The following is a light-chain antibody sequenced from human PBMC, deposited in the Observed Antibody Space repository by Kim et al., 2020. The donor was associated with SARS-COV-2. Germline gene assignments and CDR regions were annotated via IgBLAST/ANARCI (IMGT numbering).Light chain of an antibody. CDR3: NSRDSSGNQLV. V-gene: IGLV3-19*01. CDR1: SLRSYY. CDR2: GKN. J-gene: IGLJ2*01. Sequence: SSELTQDPAVSVALGQTVRITCQGDSLRSYYASWYQRKPGQAPVFVIYGKNNRPSGIPDRFSGSSSGNTASLTITGAQAEDEADYYCNSRDSSGNQLVFGGGTQLTVL.